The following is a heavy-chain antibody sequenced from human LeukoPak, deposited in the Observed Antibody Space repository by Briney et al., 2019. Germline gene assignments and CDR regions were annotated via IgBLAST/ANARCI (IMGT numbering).Heavy chain of an antibody. V-gene: IGHV1-69*05. D-gene: IGHD3-10*01. J-gene: IGHJ6*03. CDR3: ARGGNYGSGSMNYYYYYMDV. Sequence: SVKVSCKASGGTFSSYAISWVRQAPGQGLEWMGGIIPIFGTANYAQKLQGRVTITTDESTSTAYMELSSLRSEDTAVYYCARGGNYGSGSMNYYYYYMDVWGKGTTVTVSS. CDR1: GGTFSSYA. CDR2: IIPIFGTA.